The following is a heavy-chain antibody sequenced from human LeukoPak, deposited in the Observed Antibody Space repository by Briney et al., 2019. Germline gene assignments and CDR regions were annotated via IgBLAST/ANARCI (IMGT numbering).Heavy chain of an antibody. V-gene: IGHV3-15*01. Sequence: PGGSLRLSCAASGLSISNDWMSWVRQAPGKGLEWVARVKSKSAGETTDYAAPVKGRFTISRDDSKNTLYLQMNSLKTEDTGVYYCTRIQGWGSGSYYRDFWGQGTLVTVSS. CDR1: GLSISNDW. CDR3: TRIQGWGSGSYYRDF. CDR2: VKSKSAGETT. D-gene: IGHD3-10*01. J-gene: IGHJ4*02.